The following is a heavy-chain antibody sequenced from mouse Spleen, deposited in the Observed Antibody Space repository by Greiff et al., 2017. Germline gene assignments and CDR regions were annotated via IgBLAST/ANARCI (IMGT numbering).Heavy chain of an antibody. CDR2: IDPSDSYT. V-gene: IGHV1-69*01. J-gene: IGHJ3*01. Sequence: VQLQQPGAELVMPGASVKLSCKASGYTFTSYWMHWVKQRPGQGLEWIGEIDPSDSYTNYNQKFKSKATLTVDKSSSTAYMQLSSLTSEDSAVYYCARDGYAWFAYWGQGTLVTVSA. CDR1: GYTFTSYW. CDR3: ARDGYAWFAY. D-gene: IGHD2-2*01.